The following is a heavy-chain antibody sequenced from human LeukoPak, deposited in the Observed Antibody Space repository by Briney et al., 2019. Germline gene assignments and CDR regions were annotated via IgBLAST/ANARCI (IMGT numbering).Heavy chain of an antibody. V-gene: IGHV1-2*02. CDR3: AGGAGIVSFDY. CDR2: INPNSGGT. Sequence: ASVKVSCKASGYTFTDYYIHRLRQAPGQGLEWMGWINPNSGGTNYAQKFQGRVTMTRDTSISTAYMELSRLRSDDTAVYYCAGGAGIVSFDYWGQGTLVTVSS. D-gene: IGHD3-10*01. CDR1: GYTFTDYY. J-gene: IGHJ4*02.